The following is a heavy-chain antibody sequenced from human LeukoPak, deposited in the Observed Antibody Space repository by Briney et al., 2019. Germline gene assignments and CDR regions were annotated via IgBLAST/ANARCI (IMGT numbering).Heavy chain of an antibody. D-gene: IGHD2-21*02. J-gene: IGHJ4*02. V-gene: IGHV3-30*18. CDR3: AKTSCGGDCYFPLDF. CDR2: RSLDGSNK. CDR1: GFTFSNYG. Sequence: QPGGSLRLSCAASGFTFSNYGMLWVRQAPGKGLEWVAARSLDGSNKYFADSVKGRFTLSRDNSKNTLFLHMHSLRGEDTAVYYCAKTSCGGDCYFPLDFWGQGTLVTVSS.